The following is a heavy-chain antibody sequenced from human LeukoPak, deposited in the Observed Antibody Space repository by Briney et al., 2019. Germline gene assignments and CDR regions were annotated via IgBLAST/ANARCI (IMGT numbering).Heavy chain of an antibody. D-gene: IGHD5-18*01. V-gene: IGHV1-46*01. CDR3: AKGSQLWFRRGYFDY. Sequence: ASVKVSCKASGYTFTSYYMHWVRQAPGQGLEWMGIINPSGGSTSYAQKFQGRVTMTRDTSTSTVYMELSSLRAEDTAVYYCAKGSQLWFRRGYFDYWGQGTLVTVSS. CDR1: GYTFTSYY. CDR2: INPSGGST. J-gene: IGHJ4*02.